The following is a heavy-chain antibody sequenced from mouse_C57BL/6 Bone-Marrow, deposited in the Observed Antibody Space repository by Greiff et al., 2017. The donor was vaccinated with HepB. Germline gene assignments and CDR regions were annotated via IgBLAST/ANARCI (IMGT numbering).Heavy chain of an antibody. CDR2: INPNNGGT. D-gene: IGHD1-1*01. Sequence: VQLQQSGPELVKPGASVKIPCKASGYTFTDYNMDWVKQSHGKSLEWIGDINPNNGGTIYNQKFKGKATLTVDKSSSKAYMELRSLTSEDTAVYYCAFYYGSSPYYAMDYWGQGTSVTVSS. J-gene: IGHJ4*01. CDR1: GYTFTDYN. V-gene: IGHV1-18*01. CDR3: AFYYGSSPYYAMDY.